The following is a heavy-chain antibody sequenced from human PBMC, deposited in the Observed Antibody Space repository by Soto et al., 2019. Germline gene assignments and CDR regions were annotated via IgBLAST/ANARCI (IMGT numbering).Heavy chain of an antibody. V-gene: IGHV1-69*13. J-gene: IGHJ4*02. D-gene: IGHD5-18*01. CDR3: ARDLSPFGGVRYSRFDH. CDR2: IIPIFGTP. Sequence: ASVQVSCKASGTTFSNYAISWVRQAPGQRLEWMGGIIPIFGTPTYAQKFQGRLTITADECTSTVYMELSSLRSEDTAVYYFARDLSPFGGVRYSRFDHWGQGTLVTSPQ. CDR1: GTTFSNYA.